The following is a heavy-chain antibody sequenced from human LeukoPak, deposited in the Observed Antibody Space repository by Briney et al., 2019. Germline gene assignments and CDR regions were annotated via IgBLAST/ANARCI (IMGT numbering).Heavy chain of an antibody. V-gene: IGHV1-69*13. CDR3: AREISRAFDI. CDR1: GGTFSSYA. D-gene: IGHD2/OR15-2a*01. J-gene: IGHJ3*02. CDR2: IIPIFGTA. Sequence: ASVKVSCKASGGTFSSYAISWVRQAPGQGLEWMGGIIPIFGTANYAQKFQGRVTITADESTSTAYMELSSLRSEDTAVYYCAREISRAFDIWGQGTMVTVSS.